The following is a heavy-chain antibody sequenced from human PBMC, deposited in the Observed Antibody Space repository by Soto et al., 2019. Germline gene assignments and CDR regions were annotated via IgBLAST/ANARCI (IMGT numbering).Heavy chain of an antibody. CDR3: ARQGFGELHGLVDV. CDR1: GGSISSYY. Sequence: QVQLQESGPGLVKPSETLSLSCTVSGGSISSYYWSWIRQPPGTGMEWIGYVDHSWGSTYNPSLPSRVAISLDTSKGQFSLKLTSVTATVTAVYYCARQGFGELHGLVDVWGQGTTVTVSS. V-gene: IGHV4-59*08. CDR2: VDHSWGS. D-gene: IGHD3-10*01. J-gene: IGHJ6*02.